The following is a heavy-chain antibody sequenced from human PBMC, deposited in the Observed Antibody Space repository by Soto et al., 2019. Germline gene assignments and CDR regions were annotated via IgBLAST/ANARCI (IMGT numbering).Heavy chain of an antibody. Sequence: GASVKVSCKASGYSFTGNSMHWVRQAPGQGLEWMGIINPSGGSTSYAQKFQGRVTMTRDTSTSTVYMELSSLRSEDTAVYYCARDCRNFDWLSQPHWFDPWGQGTLVTVSS. J-gene: IGHJ5*02. CDR2: INPSGGST. CDR3: ARDCRNFDWLSQPHWFDP. V-gene: IGHV1-46*01. CDR1: GYSFTGNS. D-gene: IGHD3-9*01.